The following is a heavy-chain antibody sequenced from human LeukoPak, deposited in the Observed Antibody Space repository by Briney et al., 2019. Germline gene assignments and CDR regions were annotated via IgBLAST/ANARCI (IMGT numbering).Heavy chain of an antibody. V-gene: IGHV1-8*01. Sequence: ASVKVSCKASGYTFTSYDINWVRQATGQGLEWMGWMNPNSGNTGYAQKFQGRVTMTRNTSISTAYMELSSLRSEDTTVYYCARGATYYYGSGDWRDWGRGTLVTVSS. CDR3: ARGATYYYGSGDWRD. CDR2: MNPNSGNT. J-gene: IGHJ4*02. CDR1: GYTFTSYD. D-gene: IGHD3-10*01.